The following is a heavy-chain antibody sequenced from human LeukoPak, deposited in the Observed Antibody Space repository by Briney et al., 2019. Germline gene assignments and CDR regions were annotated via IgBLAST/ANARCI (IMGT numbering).Heavy chain of an antibody. V-gene: IGHV4-34*01. Sequence: SETLSLTCAVYGGSLSGYYWSWIRQPPGKGLEWIGEINHSGSTNYNPSLKSRVTISVDTSKNQFSLKLSSVTAADTAVYYCARRATVTIFYYYYYYMDVWGKGTTVTISS. D-gene: IGHD4-17*01. J-gene: IGHJ6*03. CDR2: INHSGST. CDR3: ARRATVTIFYYYYYYMDV. CDR1: GGSLSGYY.